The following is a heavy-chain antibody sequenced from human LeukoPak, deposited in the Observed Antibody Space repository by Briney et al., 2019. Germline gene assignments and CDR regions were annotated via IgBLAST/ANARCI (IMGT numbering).Heavy chain of an antibody. Sequence: SETLSLTCAVYGGSFSGYYWSWIRQPPGKGLEWIGEINHSGSTNYNPSPKSRVTISVDTSKNQFSLKLSSVTAADTAVYYCARFTMVRGVISFDYWGQGTLVTVSS. J-gene: IGHJ4*02. CDR3: ARFTMVRGVISFDY. V-gene: IGHV4-34*01. D-gene: IGHD3-10*01. CDR2: INHSGST. CDR1: GGSFSGYY.